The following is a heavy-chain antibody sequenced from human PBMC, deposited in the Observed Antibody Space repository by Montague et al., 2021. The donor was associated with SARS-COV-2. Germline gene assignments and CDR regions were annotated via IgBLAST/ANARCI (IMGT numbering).Heavy chain of an antibody. CDR1: GGSISSYY. CDR2: IYYSGST. V-gene: IGHV4-59*08. J-gene: IGHJ5*02. CDR3: ARLKAPYCSSTSCYSASWFDP. Sequence: SETLSLTCTVSGGSISSYYWSWIRQPPGKGLEWIGYIYYSGSTNYNPSLKSRVTISVDTSKNQFSLKLSSVTAADTAAYYCARLKAPYCSSTSCYSASWFDPWGQGTLVTVSS. D-gene: IGHD2-2*01.